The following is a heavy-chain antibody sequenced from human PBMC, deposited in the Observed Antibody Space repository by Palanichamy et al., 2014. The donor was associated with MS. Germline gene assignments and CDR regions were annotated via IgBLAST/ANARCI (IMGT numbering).Heavy chain of an antibody. CDR1: GFTFSSYE. J-gene: IGHJ4*02. Sequence: GLVQPGGSLRLSCAASGFTFSSYEMNWFRQAPGKGLEWVSYIGSSGSSIYYADSVKGRFTISRDNAKNTLYLQMNSLRVEDTAVYYCAKGDLGYCSSTSCYNPDYWGQGTLVTVSS. CDR2: IGSSGSSI. CDR3: AKGDLGYCSSTSCYNPDY. D-gene: IGHD2-2*02. V-gene: IGHV3-48*03.